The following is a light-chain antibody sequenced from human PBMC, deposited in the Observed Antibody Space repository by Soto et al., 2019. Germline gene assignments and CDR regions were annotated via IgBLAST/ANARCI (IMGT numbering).Light chain of an antibody. Sequence: EIVLTQSPGTLSLSPGEGATLSCRASQSVTSNYLAWYQQKPGQAPRLLIYGASTRAAGVPDRSSGSGSGTDFTLTIPTLAPQEFAVYYCQQYGRSPLLYTFGQGTKL. CDR2: GAS. V-gene: IGKV3-20*01. J-gene: IGKJ2*01. CDR1: QSVTSNY. CDR3: QQYGRSPLLYT.